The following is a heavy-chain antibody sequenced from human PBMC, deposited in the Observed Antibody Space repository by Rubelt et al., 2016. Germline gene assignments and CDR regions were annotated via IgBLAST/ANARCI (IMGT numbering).Heavy chain of an antibody. CDR2: IDPSDSYI. CDR1: GYNFTTYW. V-gene: IGHV5-10-1*03. J-gene: IGHJ4*02. D-gene: IGHD6-13*01. CDR3: GRGNSWYPL. Sequence: EVQLVQSGAEVKKPGESLRISCKGSGYNFTTYWISWVRQTPGKGLEWMGRIDPSDSYINYSPSFQGHGTISADKSISTAYLQGSSLKASDTAMYYCGRGNSWYPLWGQGTLVTVSS.